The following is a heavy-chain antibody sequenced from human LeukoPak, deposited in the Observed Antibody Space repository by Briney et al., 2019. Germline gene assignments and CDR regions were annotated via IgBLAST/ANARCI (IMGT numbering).Heavy chain of an antibody. V-gene: IGHV3-23*01. CDR2: VSGGGRTT. J-gene: IGHJ3*02. CDR1: GFTFSTYA. Sequence: GGSLRLSCAASGFTFSTYAMSWVRQAPGKGLEWVSAVSGGGRTTYYADSVKGRFTISRDNSQNTLSLEMSSLRVEDTAVYYCAKRGEPFMVRATISDAFDIWGQGTTVTVSS. D-gene: IGHD1-26*01. CDR3: AKRGEPFMVRATISDAFDI.